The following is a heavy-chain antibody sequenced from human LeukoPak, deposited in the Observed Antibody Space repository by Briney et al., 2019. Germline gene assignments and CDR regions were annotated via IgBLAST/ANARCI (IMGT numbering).Heavy chain of an antibody. Sequence: SETLSLTCTVSGGSINSYYWSWIRQPPGKGLEWIGYIYYGGSTNYNPSLKSRVTISVDTSKNQFSLKLSSVTAADTAVYYCARHRSARRYFDWLPNWFDPWGQGTLVTVSS. J-gene: IGHJ5*02. V-gene: IGHV4-59*08. CDR2: IYYGGST. D-gene: IGHD3-9*01. CDR3: ARHRSARRYFDWLPNWFDP. CDR1: GGSINSYY.